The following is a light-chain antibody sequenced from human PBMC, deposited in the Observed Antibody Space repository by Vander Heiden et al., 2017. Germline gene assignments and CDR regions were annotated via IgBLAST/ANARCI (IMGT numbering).Light chain of an antibody. CDR3: QQRSNWPAA. CDR2: DAS. J-gene: IGKJ4*01. CDR1: QSVSSY. Sequence: TVLTLSPAIPSWSPGVRVTLSCRASQSVSSYVAWYQQKPGQAPRLLIYDASNRATGVPARFSGSGSGRDFTRTISSLEPEDFAIYYCQQRSNWPAAFGGGTMVEIK. V-gene: IGKV3-11*02.